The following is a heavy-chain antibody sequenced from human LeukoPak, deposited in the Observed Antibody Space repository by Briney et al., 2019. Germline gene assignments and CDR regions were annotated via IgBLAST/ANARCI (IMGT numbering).Heavy chain of an antibody. J-gene: IGHJ4*02. CDR3: ARLSYDSSGYYFFDY. CDR2: TYYRSKWYN. V-gene: IGHV6-1*01. Sequence: SQTLSLTCAISGDSVSGSGAAWNWVRQSPSRGLEWLGRTYYRSKWYNDYAVSVKSRITTNPDTSKNQFSLQLNSVTPDDTAVYYCARLSYDSSGYYFFDYWGQGTLVTVSS. CDR1: GDSVSGSGAA. D-gene: IGHD3-22*01.